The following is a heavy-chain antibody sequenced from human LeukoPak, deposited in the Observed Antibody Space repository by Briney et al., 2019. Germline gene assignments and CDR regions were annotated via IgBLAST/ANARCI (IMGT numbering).Heavy chain of an antibody. CDR2: IWGDENHK. D-gene: IGHD3-22*01. CDR1: GFTLSSSG. V-gene: IGHV3-33*06. Sequence: GRSLRLSCAASGFTLSSSGMHWVRQAPGKGLEWVAVIWGDENHKYYGDSVRGRFTISRDNAKNTLYLQMDSLRVEDTAVYYCAKDGGSGYYYFDYWGQGTLVTVSS. CDR3: AKDGGSGYYYFDY. J-gene: IGHJ4*02.